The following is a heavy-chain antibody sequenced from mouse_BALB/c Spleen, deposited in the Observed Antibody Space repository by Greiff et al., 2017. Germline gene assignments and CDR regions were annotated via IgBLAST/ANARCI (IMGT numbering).Heavy chain of an antibody. Sequence: QVQLQQSGAELAKPGASVKMSCKASGYTFTSYWMHWVKQRPGQGLEWIGYINPSTGYTEYNQKFKDKATLTADKSSSTAYMQLSSLTSEDSAVYYCARGGNGYDYDYYFDYWGQGTTLTVSS. J-gene: IGHJ2*01. CDR2: INPSTGYT. V-gene: IGHV1-7*01. CDR3: ARGGNGYDYDYYFDY. D-gene: IGHD2-4*01. CDR1: GYTFTSYW.